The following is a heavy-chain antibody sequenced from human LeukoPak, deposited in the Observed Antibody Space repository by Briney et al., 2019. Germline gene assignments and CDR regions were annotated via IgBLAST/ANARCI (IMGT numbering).Heavy chain of an antibody. CDR2: AFSDGRT. CDR1: GITVSTNY. Sequence: GSLRLSCAASGITVSTNYMSWVRQAPGKGLEWVSIAFSDGRTFYADSVKGRFTISRDSSKNTVFLQMNSLRAEDTAVYYCARGDFDYWGQGTLVTVSS. J-gene: IGHJ4*02. CDR3: ARGDFDY. V-gene: IGHV3-53*01.